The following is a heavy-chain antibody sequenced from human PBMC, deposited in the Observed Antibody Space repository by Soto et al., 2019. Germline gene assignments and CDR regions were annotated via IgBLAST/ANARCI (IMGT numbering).Heavy chain of an antibody. CDR1: GGSISSYY. Sequence: LSLTCTVSGGSISSYYWSWIRQPPGKGLEWIGYIYYSGSTNYNPSLKSRVTISVDTSKNQFPLKLSSVTAADTAVYYCARFLDPVDYYSHYGMDVRCQATTGTGSS. J-gene: IGHJ6*02. V-gene: IGHV4-59*01. D-gene: IGHD6-19*01. CDR3: ARFLDPVDYYSHYGMDV. CDR2: IYYSGST.